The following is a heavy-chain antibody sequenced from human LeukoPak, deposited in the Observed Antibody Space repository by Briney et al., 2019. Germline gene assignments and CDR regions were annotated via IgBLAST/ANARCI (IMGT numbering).Heavy chain of an antibody. CDR2: FDPEDGET. Sequence: ASVKVSCKVSGYSLTELSMHWVRQAPGKGLEWMGGFDPEDGETIYAQKFQGRVTMTEDTSTDTAYMELSSLRSEDTAVYYCATHPYYYDSSGYTPFDYWGQGTLVTVSS. J-gene: IGHJ4*02. D-gene: IGHD3-22*01. CDR1: GYSLTELS. CDR3: ATHPYYYDSSGYTPFDY. V-gene: IGHV1-24*01.